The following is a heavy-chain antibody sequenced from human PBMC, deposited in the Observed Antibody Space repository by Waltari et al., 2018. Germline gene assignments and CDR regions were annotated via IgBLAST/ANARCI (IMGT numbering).Heavy chain of an antibody. CDR2: IGYDGSLK. CDR3: VKSMTVTTGSLDS. CDR1: GFTFSSYG. J-gene: IGHJ4*02. D-gene: IGHD4-17*01. Sequence: QVLLVESGGGVVQPGGSLRLSCATSGFTFSSYGMHWVRQAPGKGLEWVAVIGYDGSLKYYADSVNVRFTISRDTSKNTVYLEMNSLRVEDTALYYCVKSMTVTTGSLDSWGQGTPVSVSS. V-gene: IGHV3-33*06.